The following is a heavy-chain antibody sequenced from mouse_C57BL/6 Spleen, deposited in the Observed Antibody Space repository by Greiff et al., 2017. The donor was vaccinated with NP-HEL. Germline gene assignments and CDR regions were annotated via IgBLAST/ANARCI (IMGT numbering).Heavy chain of an antibody. J-gene: IGHJ3*01. CDR3: ANLYYGNYGFAY. D-gene: IGHD2-1*01. CDR2: IYPSDSET. Sequence: VQLQQSGAELVRPGSSVKLSCKASGYTFTSYWMDWVKQRPGQGLEWIGNIYPSDSETHYNQKFKDKATLTVDKSSSTAYMQLSSLTSEDSAVNYCANLYYGNYGFAYWGQGTLVTVSA. V-gene: IGHV1-61*01. CDR1: GYTFTSYW.